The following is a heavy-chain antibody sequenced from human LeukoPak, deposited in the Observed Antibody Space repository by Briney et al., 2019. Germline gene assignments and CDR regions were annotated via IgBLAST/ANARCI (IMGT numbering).Heavy chain of an antibody. D-gene: IGHD3-16*02. Sequence: SETLSLTCTVSGGSISSYYWSWIRQPPGKGLEWIGYIYYSGGTNYNPSLKSRVTISVDTSKNQFSLKLSSVTAADTAVYYCARDGAIDDYVWGSYPQRYFDLWGRGTLVTVSS. CDR1: GGSISSYY. V-gene: IGHV4-59*01. CDR2: IYYSGGT. CDR3: ARDGAIDDYVWGSYPQRYFDL. J-gene: IGHJ2*01.